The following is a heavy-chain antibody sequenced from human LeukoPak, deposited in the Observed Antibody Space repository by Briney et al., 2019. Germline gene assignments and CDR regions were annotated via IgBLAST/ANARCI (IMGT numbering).Heavy chain of an antibody. J-gene: IGHJ4*02. CDR1: GFTISNHW. CDR2: INSDGSTI. D-gene: IGHD6-19*01. V-gene: IGHV3-74*01. Sequence: GGSLRLSCVASGFTISNHWMHWVRQAPGKGLVWVSRINSDGSTISYADSVKGRFTISRDTAENTLYLQTNSLTTEDTAIYYCTRAVAGGYDYWGQGTLVTVSS. CDR3: TRAVAGGYDY.